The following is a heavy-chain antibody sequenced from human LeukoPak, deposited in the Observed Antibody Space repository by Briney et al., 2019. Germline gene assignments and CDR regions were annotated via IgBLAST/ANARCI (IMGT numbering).Heavy chain of an antibody. V-gene: IGHV3-30*02. J-gene: IGHJ4*02. CDR2: IRYDGNNK. CDR3: ARDYRARLDY. CDR1: GFTFSDYS. Sequence: PGGSLRLSCAASGFTFSDYSMHWVRQAPGKGLNWVAFIRYDGNNKYYADSVKGRFTISRDNARTSLYLQMNSLRAEDTAVYYCARDYRARLDYWGQGTLVTVSS.